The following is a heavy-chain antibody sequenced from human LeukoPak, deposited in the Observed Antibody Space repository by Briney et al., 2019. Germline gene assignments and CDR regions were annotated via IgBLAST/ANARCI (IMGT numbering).Heavy chain of an antibody. CDR1: GFTFSSYE. Sequence: GGSLRVSCAASGFTFSSYEMNWVRQAPGKGLEWVSYISSSGSTIYYADSVKGRFTISRDNAKSSLYLQMNSLRAEDTAVYYCARSRGSGSYSDYWGQGTLVTVSS. CDR3: ARSRGSGSYSDY. J-gene: IGHJ4*02. CDR2: ISSSGSTI. D-gene: IGHD3-10*01. V-gene: IGHV3-48*03.